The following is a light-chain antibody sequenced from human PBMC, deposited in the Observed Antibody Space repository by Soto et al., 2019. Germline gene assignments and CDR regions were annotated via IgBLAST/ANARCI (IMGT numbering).Light chain of an antibody. CDR2: LGS. CDR3: MQALQTPPT. V-gene: IGKV2-28*01. Sequence: DFLMTQSPLSLPVTPGEPASISCRSSRSLLHSNGYNYLDWYLQRPGQSPQLLIYLGSNRASGVPDRFSGSGSGTDFTLKISRVEAEDVGVYYCMQALQTPPTFGQGTKVDIK. J-gene: IGKJ1*01. CDR1: RSLLHSNGYNY.